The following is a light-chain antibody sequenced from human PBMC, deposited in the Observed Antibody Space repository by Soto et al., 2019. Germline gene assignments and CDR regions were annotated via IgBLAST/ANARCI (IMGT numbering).Light chain of an antibody. Sequence: EIVMTQSPGTLSVSPGDRDTLSGRASQNVGNNLVWYQQKPGQAPRLIIYGASTRAAGIPDRFSGSGSATEFTPTISGLQSDDFAVYYCQQFNNWPPWTFGQGTKVDIK. V-gene: IGKV3-15*01. CDR1: QNVGNN. CDR2: GAS. J-gene: IGKJ1*01. CDR3: QQFNNWPPWT.